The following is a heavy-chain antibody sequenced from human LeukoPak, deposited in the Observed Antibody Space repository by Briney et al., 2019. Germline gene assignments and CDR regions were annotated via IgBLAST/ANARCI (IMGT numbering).Heavy chain of an antibody. CDR2: ISSSSSYI. Sequence: GGSLRLSCAASGFTFSSYSMNWVRQAPGKGLEWVSSISSSSSYIYYADSVKGRFTISRDNAKNSLYLQMNSLRAEDTAVYYCAREEAPYYYYGMDVWGQGTTVTVSS. J-gene: IGHJ6*02. CDR1: GFTFSSYS. V-gene: IGHV3-21*01. CDR3: AREEAPYYYYGMDV.